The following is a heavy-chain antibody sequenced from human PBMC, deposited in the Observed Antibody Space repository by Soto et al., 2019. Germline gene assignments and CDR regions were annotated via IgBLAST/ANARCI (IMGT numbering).Heavy chain of an antibody. V-gene: IGHV4-59*08. CDR1: GGSISSYY. Sequence: PSETLSLTCTVSGGSISSYYWSWIRQPPGKELQYIGYIYYSGSTNYNPSLKRRVTISDDTSTNQFSLTLSSVTAADTAVYYCARGGWRHIDYWGQGTLVTVSS. CDR2: IYYSGST. CDR3: ARGGWRHIDY. J-gene: IGHJ4*02. D-gene: IGHD3-3*01.